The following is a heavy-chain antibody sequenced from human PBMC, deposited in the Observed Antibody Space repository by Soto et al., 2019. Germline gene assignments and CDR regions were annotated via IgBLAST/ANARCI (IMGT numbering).Heavy chain of an antibody. V-gene: IGHV4-30-4*01. J-gene: IGHJ2*01. CDR3: ASLEYSTYWYFDR. CDR2: IYYSGST. D-gene: IGHD4-4*01. CDR1: GGSISSGDYY. Sequence: QVQLQESGPGLVKPSQTLSLTCTVSGGSISSGDYYWSWIRQPPGKGLEWIGYIYYSGSTYYNPSLRSRVTISVDTSKNQFSLKMSSVNVADTAVYYWASLEYSTYWYFDRWGRGTRVTVSS.